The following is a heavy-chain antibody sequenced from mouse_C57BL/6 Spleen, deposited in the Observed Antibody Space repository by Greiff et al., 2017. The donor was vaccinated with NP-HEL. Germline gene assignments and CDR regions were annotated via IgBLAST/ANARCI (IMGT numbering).Heavy chain of an antibody. CDR3: ARWGTRAMDY. CDR1: GYTFTSYW. CDR2: IHPNSGST. V-gene: IGHV1-64*01. D-gene: IGHD3-3*01. J-gene: IGHJ4*01. Sequence: QVQLQQSGAELVKPGASVKLSCKASGYTFTSYWMHWVKQRPGQGLEWIGMIHPNSGSTNYNEKFKSKATLTVDKSSSTAYMQLSSLTSEDSAVYYCARWGTRAMDYWGQGTSVTVSS.